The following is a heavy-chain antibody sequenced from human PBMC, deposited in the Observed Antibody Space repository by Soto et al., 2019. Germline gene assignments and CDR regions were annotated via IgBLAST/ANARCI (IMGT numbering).Heavy chain of an antibody. CDR2: RYYSEST. V-gene: IGHV4-31*03. CDR1: GGSITTGGYY. J-gene: IGHJ4*02. Sequence: SETLSLTCTVSGGSITTGGYYWSWIRQLPGKGLEWIGHRYYSESTYYNPSLKSRVTISVDTSKNQFSLKLSSVTAADTAVYYCAREDSSPAGVHFDYWGQGTLVTVSS. CDR3: AREDSSPAGVHFDY. D-gene: IGHD6-13*01.